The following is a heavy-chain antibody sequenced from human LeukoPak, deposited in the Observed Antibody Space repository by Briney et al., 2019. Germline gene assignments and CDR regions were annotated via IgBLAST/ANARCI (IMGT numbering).Heavy chain of an antibody. D-gene: IGHD5-12*01. CDR2: ISDSGSTA. CDR3: AKDMQTWPRFPDY. CDR1: GFSFSNYA. Sequence: GGSLRLSCGASGFSFSNYAMTWVRQAPGKGLEWVSGISDSGSTAFYADSVKGRFTSSRDNPQNTLYLQINSLRAEDTAVYYCAKDMQTWPRFPDYWGQGTLVTVSS. J-gene: IGHJ4*02. V-gene: IGHV3-23*01.